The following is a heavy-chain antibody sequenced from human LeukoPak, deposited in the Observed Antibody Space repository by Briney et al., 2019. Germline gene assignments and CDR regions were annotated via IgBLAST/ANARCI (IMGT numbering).Heavy chain of an antibody. V-gene: IGHV1-46*01. Sequence: GASVKVSCKASGYTFTSYYIHWVRQAPGQGLEWMGIINPSGGSTSYAQKNQGRVTMTRDTSTSTVYMELSSLRSEDTAVYYCARDLNSFLMSEGQRWLQFSEHTSDYWGQGTLVTVSS. CDR1: GYTFTSYY. CDR3: ARDLNSFLMSEGQRWLQFSEHTSDY. D-gene: IGHD5-24*01. J-gene: IGHJ4*02. CDR2: INPSGGST.